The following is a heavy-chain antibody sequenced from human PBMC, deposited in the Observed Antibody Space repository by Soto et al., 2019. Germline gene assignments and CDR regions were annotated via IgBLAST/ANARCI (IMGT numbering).Heavy chain of an antibody. CDR3: ARGSFYDS. Sequence: VGSLGLSCADSGFTFSTYSMSWVRQAPGKGLEWVSSIRTSSSYIYYADSVKGRFTISRDNAKKSVYLQMNSLRAEDTAVYFCARGSFYDSWGQGTLVTVSS. V-gene: IGHV3-21*01. J-gene: IGHJ5*01. CDR1: GFTFSTYS. D-gene: IGHD3-3*01. CDR2: IRTSSSYI.